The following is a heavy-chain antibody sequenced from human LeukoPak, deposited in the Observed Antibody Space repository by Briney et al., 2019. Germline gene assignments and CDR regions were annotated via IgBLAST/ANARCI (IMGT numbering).Heavy chain of an antibody. Sequence: PSETLSLTCTVSGGSISSSSYYWGWIRQPPGKGLEWIGSIYYSGSTYYNPSLKNRVTISVDTSKNQFSLKLSSVTAADTAVYYCARSHSSSNDYWGQGTLVTVSS. CDR3: ARSHSSSNDY. V-gene: IGHV4-39*07. J-gene: IGHJ4*02. CDR1: GGSISSSSYY. D-gene: IGHD6-6*01. CDR2: IYYSGST.